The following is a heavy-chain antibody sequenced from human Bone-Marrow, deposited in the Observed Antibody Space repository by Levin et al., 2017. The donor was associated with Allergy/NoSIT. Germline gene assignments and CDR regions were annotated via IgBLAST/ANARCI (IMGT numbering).Heavy chain of an antibody. J-gene: IGHJ4*02. D-gene: IGHD6-6*01. CDR3: ARDTSIAALGLLDY. CDR1: GFTFSSYA. Sequence: GESLKISCAASGFTFSSYAMHWVRQAPGKGLEWVAVISYDGSNKYYADSVKGRFTISRDNSKNTLYLQMNSLRAEDTAVYYCARDTSIAALGLLDYWGQGTLVTVSS. V-gene: IGHV3-30*04. CDR2: ISYDGSNK.